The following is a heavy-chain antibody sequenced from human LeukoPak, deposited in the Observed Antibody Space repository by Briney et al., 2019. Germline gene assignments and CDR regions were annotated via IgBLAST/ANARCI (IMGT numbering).Heavy chain of an antibody. J-gene: IGHJ4*02. D-gene: IGHD6-13*01. Sequence: GGSLRLSCAASGFTFSTSAMTWVRQAPGKGLEWVSGISGSGVTDYADFVKGRFTISRDNSKNTLYLQINSLRAEDTAVYYCAKDYASSGIAASGPFDYWGQGTLVTVSS. CDR1: GFTFSTSA. CDR3: AKDYASSGIAASGPFDY. CDR2: ISGSGVT. V-gene: IGHV3-23*01.